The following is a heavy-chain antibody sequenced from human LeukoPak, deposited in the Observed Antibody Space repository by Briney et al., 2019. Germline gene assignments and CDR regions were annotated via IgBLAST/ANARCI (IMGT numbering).Heavy chain of an antibody. V-gene: IGHV3-48*03. J-gene: IGHJ4*02. CDR2: ISTSGSTI. D-gene: IGHD2-15*01. Sequence: PGGSLRLSCAASGFTFSSYEMNWVRQAPGKGLEWVSYISTSGSTIYYADFVKGRFTTSRDNAKNSLYLQLISLRAEDTAVYYCARARNYCSGGSCSPFDYWGQGTLVTVSS. CDR3: ARARNYCSGGSCSPFDY. CDR1: GFTFSSYE.